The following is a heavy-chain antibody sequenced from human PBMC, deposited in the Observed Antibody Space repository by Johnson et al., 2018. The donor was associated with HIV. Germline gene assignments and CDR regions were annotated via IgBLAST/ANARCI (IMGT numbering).Heavy chain of an antibody. CDR2: IGTAGDT. CDR1: GFTFSSYD. D-gene: IGHD3-10*01. J-gene: IGHJ3*02. Sequence: VQLVESGGGLVQPGGSLRLSCAASGFTFSSYDMHWVRQATGKGLEWVSAIGTAGDTYYPGSVKGRFTISRDNSKNTLYLQMNSLRAEDTAVYYCAREGQEFNDAFDSWGQGTMVTVSS. V-gene: IGHV3-13*01. CDR3: AREGQEFNDAFDS.